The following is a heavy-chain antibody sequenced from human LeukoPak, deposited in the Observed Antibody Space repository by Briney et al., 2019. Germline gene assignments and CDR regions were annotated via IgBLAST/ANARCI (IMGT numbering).Heavy chain of an antibody. Sequence: ASVKVSCKASGYTFTGYYMHWVRQAPGQGLEWMGWINPNSGGTNYAQKFQGRVTMTRDTSISTAYMKLSRLRSDDTAVYYCARDFAGTTVAFDYWGQGTLVTVSS. CDR2: INPNSGGT. J-gene: IGHJ4*02. CDR1: GYTFTGYY. V-gene: IGHV1-2*02. D-gene: IGHD1-1*01. CDR3: ARDFAGTTVAFDY.